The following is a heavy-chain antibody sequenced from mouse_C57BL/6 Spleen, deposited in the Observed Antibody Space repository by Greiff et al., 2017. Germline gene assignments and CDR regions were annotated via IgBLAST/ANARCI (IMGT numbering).Heavy chain of an antibody. CDR3: ARGIYDGYPY. V-gene: IGHV14-2*01. J-gene: IGHJ2*01. CDR1: GFNIKDYY. D-gene: IGHD2-3*01. Sequence: EVQLQQSGAELVKPGASVKLSCTASGFNIKDYYMHWVKQRTEQGLEWIGRIDPEGGEPKSAPKFQGMATITAATSSNTAYLQLSSLTSEDTAVYYCARGIYDGYPYWGQGTTLTVSS. CDR2: IDPEGGEP.